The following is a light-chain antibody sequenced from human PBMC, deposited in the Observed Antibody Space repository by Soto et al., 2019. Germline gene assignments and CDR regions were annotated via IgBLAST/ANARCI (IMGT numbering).Light chain of an antibody. CDR3: QQSYTSSWT. V-gene: IGKV1-39*01. CDR2: AAS. CDR1: QSVAGY. Sequence: DIQMTQAPSSLSASVGDRVXLTCRASQSVAGYLNWYQQKPGGAPHLLIYAASTLQSGVPSRFSGSGSGTDFKLTISSLQPEDVATYYCQQSYTSSWTFGPGTKVDIK. J-gene: IGKJ1*01.